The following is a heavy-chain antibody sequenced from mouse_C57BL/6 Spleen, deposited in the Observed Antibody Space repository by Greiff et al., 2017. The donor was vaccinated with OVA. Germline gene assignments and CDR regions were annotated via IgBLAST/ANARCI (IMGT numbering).Heavy chain of an antibody. CDR2: INPNNGGT. D-gene: IGHD2-5*01. CDR3: ARRGAYYSNSAGFAY. CDR1: GYTFTDYN. V-gene: IGHV1-18*01. Sequence: VQLQQSGPELVKPGASVKIPCKASGYTFTDYNMDWVKQSHGKSLEWIGDINPNNGGTIYNQKFKGKATLTVDKSSSTAYMELRSLTSEDTAVYYCARRGAYYSNSAGFAYWGQGTLVTVSA. J-gene: IGHJ3*01.